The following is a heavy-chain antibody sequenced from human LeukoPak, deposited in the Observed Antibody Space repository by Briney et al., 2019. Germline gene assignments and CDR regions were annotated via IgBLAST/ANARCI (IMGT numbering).Heavy chain of an antibody. V-gene: IGHV1-69*05. CDR3: ARSGGYSGYEKYYMDV. Sequence: SVKVSCKASGGTFSSYAISWVRQAPGQGLEWVGGIIPIFGTANYAQKLQGRVTITTDESTSTAYMELSSLRSEDTAVYYCARSGGYSGYEKYYMDVWGKGTTVTVSS. CDR2: IIPIFGTA. D-gene: IGHD5-12*01. J-gene: IGHJ6*03. CDR1: GGTFSSYA.